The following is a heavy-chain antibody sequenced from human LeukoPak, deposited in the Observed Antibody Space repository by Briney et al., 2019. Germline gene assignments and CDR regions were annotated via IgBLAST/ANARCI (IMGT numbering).Heavy chain of an antibody. CDR1: GYTFTSYA. CDR2: INTNTGNP. V-gene: IGHV7-4-1*02. D-gene: IGHD3-22*01. CDR3: ARGLSEFYYGSSGYPL. Sequence: ASVTVSCKASGYTFTSYAMNWMRQATGQGLEWMGWINTNTGNPTYVQGFTGRFVFSLDTSVSTAYLQISSLKAEDTAVYYCARGLSEFYYGSSGYPLWGQGTLVTVSS. J-gene: IGHJ4*02.